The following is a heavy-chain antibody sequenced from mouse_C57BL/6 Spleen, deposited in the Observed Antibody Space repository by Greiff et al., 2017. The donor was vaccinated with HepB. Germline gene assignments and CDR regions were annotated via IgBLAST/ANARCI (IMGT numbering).Heavy chain of an antibody. Sequence: EVQLVESGGGLVKPGGSLKLSCAASGFTFSDYGMHWVRQAPEKGLEWVAYISSGSSTIYYADTVKGRFTISRDNAKNTLFLQMTRLRSEDTAMYYCARDDGYYFDYWGQGTTLTVSS. CDR1: GFTFSDYG. D-gene: IGHD2-3*01. CDR3: ARDDGYYFDY. CDR2: ISSGSSTI. V-gene: IGHV5-17*01. J-gene: IGHJ2*01.